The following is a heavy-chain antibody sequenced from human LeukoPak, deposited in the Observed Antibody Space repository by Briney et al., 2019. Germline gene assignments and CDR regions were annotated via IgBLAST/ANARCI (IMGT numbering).Heavy chain of an antibody. CDR1: GFTLGSHD. Sequence: GGSLRLSCTASGFTLGSHDMHWVRQTTGEGLEWVAAISSGFQTFYAGSVKGRFTVSREDAKNSLYLQMNSLRAGDTAVYYCVREARGYHYAYFDYWGQGTLVTVSS. CDR3: VREARGYHYAYFDY. J-gene: IGHJ4*02. D-gene: IGHD5-18*01. V-gene: IGHV3-13*01. CDR2: ISSGFQT.